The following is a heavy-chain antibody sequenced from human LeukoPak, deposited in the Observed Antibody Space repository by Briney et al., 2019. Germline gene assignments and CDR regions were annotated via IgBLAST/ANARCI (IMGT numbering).Heavy chain of an antibody. CDR3: ARDALHYYDSSGYYPYYYYGMDV. D-gene: IGHD3-22*01. Sequence: GGSLRLSCAASGFTFSSYSMNWVRQAPGKGLEWVSYISSSSSTIYYADSVKGRFTISRDNAKNSLYLRMNSLRAEVTAVYYCARDALHYYDSSGYYPYYYYGMDVWGQGTTVTVSS. CDR1: GFTFSSYS. V-gene: IGHV3-48*01. CDR2: ISSSSSTI. J-gene: IGHJ6*02.